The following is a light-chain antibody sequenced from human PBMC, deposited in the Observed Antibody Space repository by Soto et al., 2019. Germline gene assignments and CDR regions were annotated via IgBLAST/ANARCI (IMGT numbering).Light chain of an antibody. CDR1: SSDVGSYNL. V-gene: IGLV2-23*02. CDR3: CSYAGSSTYV. CDR2: EVS. Sequence: QSALTQPASVSGSPGQSITISCTGNSSDVGSYNLVSWYQQHPGKAPKLMIYEVSKRPSGVSNRFSGSKSGNTASLTISGLQAEDEGDYYCCSYAGSSTYVSGTGTKVTVL. J-gene: IGLJ1*01.